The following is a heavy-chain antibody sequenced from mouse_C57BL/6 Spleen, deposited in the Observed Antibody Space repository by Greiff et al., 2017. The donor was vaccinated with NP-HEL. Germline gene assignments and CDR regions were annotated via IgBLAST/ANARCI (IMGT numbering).Heavy chain of an antibody. CDR3: ARRTTVVAPYWIDY. Sequence: QVQLQQSGAELARPGASVKLSCKASGYTFTSYGISWVKQRTGQGLEWIGEIYPRSGNTYYNEKFKGKATLTADKSSSTAYMELRSLTSEDSAVYFCARRTTVVAPYWIDYWGQGTTLTVSS. CDR1: GYTFTSYG. CDR2: IYPRSGNT. D-gene: IGHD1-1*01. J-gene: IGHJ2*01. V-gene: IGHV1-81*01.